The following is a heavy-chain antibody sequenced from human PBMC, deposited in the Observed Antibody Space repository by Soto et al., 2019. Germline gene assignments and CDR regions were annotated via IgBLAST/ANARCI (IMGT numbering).Heavy chain of an antibody. CDR2: IYSGGST. V-gene: IGHV3-53*01. D-gene: IGHD6-6*01. J-gene: IGHJ3*02. CDR1: GFTVSSNY. CDR3: ARGEYSSSSGAFDI. Sequence: GGSLRLSCAASGFTVSSNYMSWVRQAPGKGLEWVSVIYSGGSTYYADSVKGRFTISRVNSKNTLYLQMNSLRAEDTAVYYCARGEYSSSSGAFDIWGQGTMVTVSS.